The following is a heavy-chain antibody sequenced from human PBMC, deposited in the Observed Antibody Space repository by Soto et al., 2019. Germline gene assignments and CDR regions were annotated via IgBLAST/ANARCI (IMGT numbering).Heavy chain of an antibody. D-gene: IGHD5-18*01. CDR3: ARVGYSYEPGFDY. J-gene: IGHJ4*02. Sequence: QVQLQESGPGLVKPSGTLSLTCAVSGGSISSSNWWSWVRQPPGKGLEWIGEIYHSGSTNYNPSPKSRVPIAVDKAKNQFSLKLSSVTAADTAVYYCARVGYSYEPGFDYWGQGTLVTVSS. CDR1: GGSISSSNW. V-gene: IGHV4-4*02. CDR2: IYHSGST.